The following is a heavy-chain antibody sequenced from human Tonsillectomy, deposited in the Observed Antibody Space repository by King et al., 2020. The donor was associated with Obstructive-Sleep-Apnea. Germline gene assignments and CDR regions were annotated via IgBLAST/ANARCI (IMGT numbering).Heavy chain of an antibody. D-gene: IGHD6-13*01. V-gene: IGHV3-66*01. CDR3: AVAAAGTVAYYYGMDV. J-gene: IGHJ6*02. CDR1: GFSVSSNY. Sequence: DVQLVESGGGLVQPGGSLRLSCAASGFSVSSNYMNWVRQAPGKGLEWVSVIYSGGHSDYADSAKGRFTISRDNSKNTLHLQMNSLRAGDTAVYYCAVAAAGTVAYYYGMDVWGQGTTVTVSS. CDR2: IYSGGHS.